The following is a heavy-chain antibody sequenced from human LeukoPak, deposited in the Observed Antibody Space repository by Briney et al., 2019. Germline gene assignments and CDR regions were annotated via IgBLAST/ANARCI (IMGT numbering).Heavy chain of an antibody. CDR1: GYTFTGYW. CDR2: INPSGGST. Sequence: ASVKVSCKASGYTFTGYWMHWVRQAPGQGLEWMGIINPSGGSTTYAQKSQGRVTMTRDTSTSTVYMELTSLRSEDTAVYYCARDLERDYYYMDVWGKGTTVTVSS. CDR3: ARDLERDYYYMDV. J-gene: IGHJ6*03. V-gene: IGHV1-46*01. D-gene: IGHD1-1*01.